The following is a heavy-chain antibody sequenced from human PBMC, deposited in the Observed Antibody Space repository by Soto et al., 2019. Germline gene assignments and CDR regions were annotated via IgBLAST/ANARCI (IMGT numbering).Heavy chain of an antibody. D-gene: IGHD1-20*01. J-gene: IGHJ6*02. CDR1: NGSVRGNSYF. CDR2: IYSSGST. V-gene: IGHV4-39*02. CDR3: AKAEDFRPFWYKDI. Sequence: QLQLQESGPGLVKPSETLSLTCSVSNGSVRGNSYFWDWIRQPPGKGLEWIGSIYSSGSTHYNPFPRSPLHLTVDPSKNTFSLELGAVTAAETGVYFCAKAEDFRPFWYKDIRGHGTAVTVS.